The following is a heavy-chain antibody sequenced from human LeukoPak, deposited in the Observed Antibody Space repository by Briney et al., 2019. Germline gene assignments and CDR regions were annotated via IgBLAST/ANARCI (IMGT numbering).Heavy chain of an antibody. CDR3: ARGPYGSGSYPYYFDY. Sequence: SETLSLTCGVSGYSISSACYWGWIRQPPGKGLEWIGSIVHRGSIYSNPSLKSRVTISVDTSKNQFSLKLTSMTAADTAVYFCARGPYGSGSYPYYFDYWGQGTLVTVSS. CDR1: GYSISSACY. J-gene: IGHJ4*02. V-gene: IGHV4-38-2*01. D-gene: IGHD3-10*01. CDR2: IVHRGSI.